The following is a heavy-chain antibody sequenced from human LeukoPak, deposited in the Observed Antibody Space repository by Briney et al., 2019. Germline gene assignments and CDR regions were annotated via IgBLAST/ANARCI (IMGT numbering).Heavy chain of an antibody. V-gene: IGHV4-39*01. CDR2: IYYSGST. CDR1: GGSISSSSYY. Sequence: SETLSLTCTVSGGSISSSSYYWGWIRQPPGKGLEWIGSIYYSGSTYYNPSLKSRVTISVDTSKNQFSLKLSSVTAADTAVYYCARQSSYYDFWSGYYEPYYYYYYYMDVWGKGTTVTVSS. D-gene: IGHD3-3*01. CDR3: ARQSSYYDFWSGYYEPYYYYYYYMDV. J-gene: IGHJ6*03.